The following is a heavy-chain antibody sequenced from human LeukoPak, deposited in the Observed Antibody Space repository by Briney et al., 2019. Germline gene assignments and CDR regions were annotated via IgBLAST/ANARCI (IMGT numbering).Heavy chain of an antibody. Sequence: SETLSLTCSVSGGYISSYYWSWIRQPPGKGLEWIGYIYYSGSTNYNSSLKSRVTISVDTSKNQFSLKLSSVTAADTAVYYCARSYGSGSYHDYWGQGTLVTVSS. CDR1: GGYISSYY. CDR2: IYYSGST. D-gene: IGHD3-10*01. V-gene: IGHV4-59*08. J-gene: IGHJ4*02. CDR3: ARSYGSGSYHDY.